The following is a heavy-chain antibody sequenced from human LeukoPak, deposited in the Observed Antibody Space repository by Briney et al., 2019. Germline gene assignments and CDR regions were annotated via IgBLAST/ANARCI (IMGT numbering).Heavy chain of an antibody. Sequence: ASVKVSCKASGYTFTSYDINWVRQATGQGLEWMGWMNPNSGNTGYAQKLQGRVTMTRNTSISTAYMELSSLRSEDTAVYYCASARVLESFDPWGQGTLVTVSS. V-gene: IGHV1-8*01. J-gene: IGHJ5*02. CDR3: ASARVLESFDP. CDR1: GYTFTSYD. D-gene: IGHD3-3*01. CDR2: MNPNSGNT.